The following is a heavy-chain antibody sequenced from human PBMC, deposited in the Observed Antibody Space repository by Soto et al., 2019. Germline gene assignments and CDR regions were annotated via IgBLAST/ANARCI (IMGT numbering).Heavy chain of an antibody. Sequence: GAPVKVFCQASGGTFRSYAISWVRQAPGQGVEWEGGVLPIFCTANYAQKFPGRVTVPAGETPSPAYMELGSLQVEGTGVYYCASHGASRGYFDYWGQGTLVTVSS. CDR3: ASHGASRGYFDY. CDR2: VLPIFCTA. J-gene: IGHJ4*02. D-gene: IGHD3-10*01. CDR1: GGTFRSYA. V-gene: IGHV1-69*13.